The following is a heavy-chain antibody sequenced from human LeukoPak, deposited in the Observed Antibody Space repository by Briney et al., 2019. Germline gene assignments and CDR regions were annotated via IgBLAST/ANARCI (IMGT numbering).Heavy chain of an antibody. CDR2: INPNSGDR. CDR1: GYPFTAYF. Sequence: ASVKVSCKASGYPFTAYFMHWVRQAPGQGLEWMGWINPNSGDRVYAQKFQGRVTMTRDTSISTAYMELSRLRSDDTAVYYCARGGGELMRFNWFDPWGQGTLVTVSS. V-gene: IGHV1-2*02. CDR3: ARGGGELMRFNWFDP. D-gene: IGHD3-16*01. J-gene: IGHJ5*02.